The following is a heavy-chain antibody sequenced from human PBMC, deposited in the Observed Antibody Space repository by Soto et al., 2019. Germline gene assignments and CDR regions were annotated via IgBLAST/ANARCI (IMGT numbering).Heavy chain of an antibody. CDR2: IYSGGDT. CDR1: GFAVRHNY. Sequence: GGSLRHSCPSSGFAVRHNYMSWVRQAPGKGLEWVSLIYSGGDTAYADSVKGRFTISRHTSQNTLYLQMNSLRAEDTAVYYCARKTDSIPSGGDVWGKGTAVTVSS. CDR3: ARKTDSIPSGGDV. V-gene: IGHV3-53*04. D-gene: IGHD3-10*01. J-gene: IGHJ6*04.